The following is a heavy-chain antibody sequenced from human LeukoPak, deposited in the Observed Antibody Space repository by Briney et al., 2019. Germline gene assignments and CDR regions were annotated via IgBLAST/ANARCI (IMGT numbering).Heavy chain of an antibody. CDR3: ARVPHYGDFRTGYYGMDV. CDR2: INHSGST. D-gene: IGHD4-17*01. Sequence: SETLSLTCAVYGGSFSSYYWSWIRQPPGKGLEWIGEINHSGSTNYNPSLKSRVTISVDTFKNQFSLKLSSVTAPDTAVYYCARVPHYGDFRTGYYGMDVWGQGTTVTVSS. J-gene: IGHJ6*02. CDR1: GGSFSSYY. V-gene: IGHV4-34*01.